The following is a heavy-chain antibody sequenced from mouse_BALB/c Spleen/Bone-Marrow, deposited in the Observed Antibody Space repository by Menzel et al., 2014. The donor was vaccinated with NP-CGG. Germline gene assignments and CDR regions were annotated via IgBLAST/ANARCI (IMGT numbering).Heavy chain of an antibody. J-gene: IGHJ3*01. CDR2: IYPGDFNT. CDR1: GYTFTSYY. V-gene: IGHV1S56*01. CDR3: ARADYPY. Sequence: VKLMESGPELVKPGASVRISCKASGYTFTSYYIHWVKQRPGQGLEWIGWIYPGDFNTKYNEKFKGKATLTADKSSSTAYMQLSSLTYEDSAVYFCARADYPYWGQGTLVPVSA. D-gene: IGHD2-4*01.